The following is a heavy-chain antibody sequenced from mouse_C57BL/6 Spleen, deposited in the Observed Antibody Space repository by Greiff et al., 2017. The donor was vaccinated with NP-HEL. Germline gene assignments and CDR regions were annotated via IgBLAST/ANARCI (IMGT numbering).Heavy chain of an antibody. D-gene: IGHD2-2*01. CDR2: INPNNGGT. CDR3: ASLIYYGYDGDLYYFDY. V-gene: IGHV1-26*01. Sequence: EVQLQQSGPELVKPGASVKISCKASGYTFTDYYMNWVKQSHGKSLEWIGDINPNNGGTSYNQKFKGKATLTVDKSSSTAYMELRSLTSEDSAVYYCASLIYYGYDGDLYYFDYWGQGTTLTVSS. CDR1: GYTFTDYY. J-gene: IGHJ2*01.